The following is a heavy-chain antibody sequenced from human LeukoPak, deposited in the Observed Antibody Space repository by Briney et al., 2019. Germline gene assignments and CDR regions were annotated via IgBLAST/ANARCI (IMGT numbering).Heavy chain of an antibody. V-gene: IGHV3-23*01. Sequence: GGSLRLSCAASGFTFSSSSMSWVRQAPGKGLEWVSSVSAGYITYYADSVKGRFTISRDNSKNTLYLQMKSPRAEDTAIYYCAKGAGSSAFDIWGQGTMVTVSS. CDR1: GFTFSSSS. CDR2: VSAGYIT. J-gene: IGHJ3*02. D-gene: IGHD6-13*01. CDR3: AKGAGSSAFDI.